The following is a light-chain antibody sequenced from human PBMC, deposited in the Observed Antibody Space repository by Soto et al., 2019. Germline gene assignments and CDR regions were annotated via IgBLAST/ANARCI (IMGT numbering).Light chain of an antibody. CDR3: QSYDSSLSGYV. CDR1: SSNIGAGYD. CDR2: INI. Sequence: QSVLTQPPSVSGAPGQRVTISCTGSSSNIGAGYDVHWYQQLPGTAPRLLSFININRPSGVPDQFSGSKSGTSPALAITGLRAEDEADYSCQSYDSSLSGYVFGTGTKVTVL. V-gene: IGLV1-40*01. J-gene: IGLJ1*01.